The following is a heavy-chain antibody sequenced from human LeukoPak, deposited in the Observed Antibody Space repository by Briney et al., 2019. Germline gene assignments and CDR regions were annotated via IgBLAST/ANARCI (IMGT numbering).Heavy chain of an antibody. CDR1: GFTFSSYA. V-gene: IGHV3-23*01. D-gene: IGHD5-18*01. CDR2: ISGSGGST. CDR3: ADIDTAMVHFDY. Sequence: PGGSLRLSCAASGFTFSSYAMSWVRQAPGKGLEWVSAISGSGGSTYYADSVKGRFTISRDNSKNTLYLQMNSPRAEDTAVYYCADIDTAMVHFDYWGQGTLVTVSS. J-gene: IGHJ4*02.